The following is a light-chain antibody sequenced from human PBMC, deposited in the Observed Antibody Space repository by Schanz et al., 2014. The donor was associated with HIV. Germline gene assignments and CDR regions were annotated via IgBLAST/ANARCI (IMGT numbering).Light chain of an antibody. CDR1: QGFGSY. Sequence: EFVLTQSPATLSLSPGERASLSCRASQGFGSYLAWYQQKPGQAPRLLIYGASARATGIPARFTGSGSGTEFTLTISSLQPDDSATYYCHQYATSSWTFGQGTKVEIK. V-gene: IGKV3-15*01. CDR2: GAS. CDR3: HQYATSSWT. J-gene: IGKJ1*01.